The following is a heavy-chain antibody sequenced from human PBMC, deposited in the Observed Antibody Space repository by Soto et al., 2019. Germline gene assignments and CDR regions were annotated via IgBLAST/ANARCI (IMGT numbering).Heavy chain of an antibody. D-gene: IGHD5-12*01. CDR1: GFTFIYYY. J-gene: IGHJ4*02. CDR3: ARDFAVATGLDY. Sequence: GGSLRLSCTASGFTFIYYYMTWIRQAPGKGLEWVSHLSSRGSSKYYADSVKGRFTISRDNAKNSLYLQMNSLRAEDTAVYYCARDFAVATGLDYWGQGTLVTVSS. V-gene: IGHV3-11*01. CDR2: LSSRGSSK.